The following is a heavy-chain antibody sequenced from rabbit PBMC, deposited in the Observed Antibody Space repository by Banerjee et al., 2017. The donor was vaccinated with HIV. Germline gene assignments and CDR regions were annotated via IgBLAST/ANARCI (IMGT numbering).Heavy chain of an antibody. CDR1: GIDFSSYG. V-gene: IGHV1S45*01. CDR3: ARGGGSYGWAGYL. Sequence: QEQLVESGGGLVTLGGSLKLSCKASGIDFSSYGISWVRQAPGKGLEWIAYIYAGSSGYTSYASWAKGRFTISKTSSTTVTLQMTSLTAADTATYFCARGGGSYGWAGYLWGQGTLVTVS. D-gene: IGHD6-1*01. J-gene: IGHJ6*01. CDR2: IYAGSSGYT.